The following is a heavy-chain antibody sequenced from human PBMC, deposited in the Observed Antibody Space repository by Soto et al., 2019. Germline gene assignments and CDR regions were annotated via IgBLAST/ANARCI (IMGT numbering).Heavy chain of an antibody. CDR3: ARLGGYCSGTSCYGYYGMDV. CDR1: GGSFSGYY. CDR2: INHSGST. Sequence: SETLSLTCAVYGGSFSGYYWTWIRQPPGTGLEWIGEINHSGSTNYNPSLKSRVTISVDTSKNQFSLKVSSVTAADTAVYYCARLGGYCSGTSCYGYYGMDVWGQGTTVTVSS. J-gene: IGHJ6*02. D-gene: IGHD2-2*01. V-gene: IGHV4-34*01.